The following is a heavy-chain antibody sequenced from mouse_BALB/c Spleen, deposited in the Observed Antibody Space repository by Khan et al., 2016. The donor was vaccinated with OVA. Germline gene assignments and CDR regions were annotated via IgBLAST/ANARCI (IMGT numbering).Heavy chain of an antibody. CDR1: GYSITSDYA. D-gene: IGHD2-3*01. CDR3: ARDGSRYNYAMDY. V-gene: IGHV3-2*02. Sequence: EVQLQESGPGLVKPSQSLSLTCTVTGYSITSDYAWNWIRQFPGNKLEWMGYISSSGSTNYNPALNSRTSITRDTSKNQFFMPLNSVTTEYTATYYCARDGSRYNYAMDYWGQGTSVTVSS. CDR2: ISSSGST. J-gene: IGHJ4*01.